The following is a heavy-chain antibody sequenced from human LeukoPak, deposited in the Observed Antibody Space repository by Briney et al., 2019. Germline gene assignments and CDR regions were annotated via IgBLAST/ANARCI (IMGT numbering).Heavy chain of an antibody. CDR2: IIPIFGTA. Sequence: SVKVSCKASGGTFSSYAISWVRQAPGQGLEWMGGIIPIFGTANYAQKFQGSVTITADESTSTAYMELSSLRSEDTAVYYCARGEEGAARRYFDLWGRGTLVSVSS. D-gene: IGHD6-6*01. CDR3: ARGEEGAARRYFDL. J-gene: IGHJ2*01. CDR1: GGTFSSYA. V-gene: IGHV1-69*13.